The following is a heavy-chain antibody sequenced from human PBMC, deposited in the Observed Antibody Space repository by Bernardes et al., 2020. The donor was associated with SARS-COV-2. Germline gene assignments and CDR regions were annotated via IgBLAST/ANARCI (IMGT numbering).Heavy chain of an antibody. CDR2: ISGSGGST. CDR1: GFTFSSYA. J-gene: IGHJ4*02. CDR3: ARAQNPGIAAAGDY. V-gene: IGHV3-20*01. Sequence: GGSLRLSCAASGFTFSSYAMSWVRQAPGKGLEWVSAISGSGGSTGYADSVKGRFTISRDNAKNSLYLQMNSLRAEDTALYHCARAQNPGIAAAGDYWGQGTLVTVSS. D-gene: IGHD6-25*01.